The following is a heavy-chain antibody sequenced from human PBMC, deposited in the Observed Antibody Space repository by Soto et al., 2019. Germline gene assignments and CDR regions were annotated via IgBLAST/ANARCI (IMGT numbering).Heavy chain of an antibody. Sequence: EVQLVESGGGLVKPGGSLRLSCAASDFSVTNAWMSWVRQAPGKGLEWVGRIKSKSDGGTTDYAAPVKGRFPISRDDSNNTLYLQMNSLKTEDTAVYYCTTYLYCSSTSCYPENWFDPWGQGTLVTVSS. V-gene: IGHV3-15*01. CDR3: TTYLYCSSTSCYPENWFDP. CDR2: IKSKSDGGTT. J-gene: IGHJ5*02. CDR1: DFSVTNAW. D-gene: IGHD2-2*01.